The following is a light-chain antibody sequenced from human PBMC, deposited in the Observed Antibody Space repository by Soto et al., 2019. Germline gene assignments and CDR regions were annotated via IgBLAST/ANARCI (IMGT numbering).Light chain of an antibody. CDR3: SSYSGSNNLV. Sequence: QPVLTQSPSASGSPGQSVTISCTGTSSDVGGYNLVSWYQQHPGKAPKLMIYEVNKRLSGVPDRFSGSKSGYTASLTVSGLQAEDEADYFCSSYSGSNNLVFGGGTKVTVL. CDR1: SSDVGGYNL. CDR2: EVN. J-gene: IGLJ2*01. V-gene: IGLV2-8*01.